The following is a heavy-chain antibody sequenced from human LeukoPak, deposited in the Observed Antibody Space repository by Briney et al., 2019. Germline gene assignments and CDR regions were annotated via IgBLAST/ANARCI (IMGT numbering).Heavy chain of an antibody. D-gene: IGHD3-3*01. J-gene: IGHJ6*03. CDR1: GFSFSSYG. CDR2: ISGSGGST. CDR3: AKDGSGSYNYYMDV. V-gene: IGHV3-23*01. Sequence: GGTLRLSCAASGFSFSSYGMIWVLQAPGRGREGVSAISGSGGSTYYSDSVKGRFTISRDNSKNTLYVQMNSLRAEDTAVYYCAKDGSGSYNYYMDVWGKGTTVTISS.